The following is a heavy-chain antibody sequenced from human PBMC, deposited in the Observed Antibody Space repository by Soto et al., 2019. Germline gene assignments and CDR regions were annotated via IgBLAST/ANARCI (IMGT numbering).Heavy chain of an antibody. V-gene: IGHV1-69*01. D-gene: IGHD2-2*01. Sequence: QVQLVQSGAEVKKPGSSVKVSCKASGGTLSNYAFTWVRQAPGQGLEWMGGIIPIFNTANYAQKFQGRVTITADESTSTAYMEVNSLRSEDTAVYYCARVRPTCYVGNYNNGMDVWGQGTTVTVSS. CDR2: IIPIFNTA. CDR3: ARVRPTCYVGNYNNGMDV. J-gene: IGHJ6*02. CDR1: GGTLSNYA.